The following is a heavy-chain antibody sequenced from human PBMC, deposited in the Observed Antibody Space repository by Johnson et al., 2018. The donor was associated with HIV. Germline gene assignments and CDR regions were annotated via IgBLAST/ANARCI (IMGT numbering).Heavy chain of an antibody. CDR2: IWYDGSNK. V-gene: IGHV3-33*01. CDR1: GFTFSSYG. J-gene: IGHJ3*02. D-gene: IGHD5-12*01. Sequence: VQLVESGGGVVQPGRSLRLSCAASGFTFSSYGMHWVRQAPGKGLEWVAVIWYDGSNKYYADSVTGRFTISRDNSKNTLYLQMNSLRAEDTAVYYCARLRRSEPNDAFDIWGQGTMVTVSS. CDR3: ARLRRSEPNDAFDI.